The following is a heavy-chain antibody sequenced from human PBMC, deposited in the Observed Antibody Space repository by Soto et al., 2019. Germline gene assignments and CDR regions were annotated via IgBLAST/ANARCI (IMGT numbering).Heavy chain of an antibody. J-gene: IGHJ5*02. CDR2: TYFRSKWYN. CDR3: AKGDNLGPKTGYAFDP. V-gene: IGHV6-1*01. D-gene: IGHD5-12*01. Sequence: SQTLSLTCAISGDSVSSNTASWNWIRQFPSRGLEWLGRTYFRSKWYNDYAVSVKSRIIINPDTSNNQFSLQLNSVTPEDTAVYFCAKGDNLGPKTGYAFDPWGQGIMVTVSS. CDR1: GDSVSSNTAS.